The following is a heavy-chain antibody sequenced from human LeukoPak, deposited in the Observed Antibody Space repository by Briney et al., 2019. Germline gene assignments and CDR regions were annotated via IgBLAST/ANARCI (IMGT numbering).Heavy chain of an antibody. CDR3: ARDSIAVAGKLNY. D-gene: IGHD6-19*01. V-gene: IGHV1-69*06. CDR1: GGTFSSYA. Sequence: ASVKVSCKASGGTFSSYAISWVRQAPGQGLEWMGGIIPIFGTANYAQKFQGRVTITADKSTSTAYMELSRLRSDDTAVYYCARDSIAVAGKLNYWGQGTLVTVSS. J-gene: IGHJ4*02. CDR2: IIPIFGTA.